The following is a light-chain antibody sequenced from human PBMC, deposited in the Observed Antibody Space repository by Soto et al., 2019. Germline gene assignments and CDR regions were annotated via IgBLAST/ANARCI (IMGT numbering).Light chain of an antibody. Sequence: DIQMTQSPSSLSASVGDRFTITCRASQSIITYLNWYQQKPGTAPKLLIYATSSLQSGVPSRFSGSGSGTDFTLTISSLQPEDFATYDCQQSFRTRYTFGQGTKLEIK. CDR3: QQSFRTRYT. CDR1: QSIITY. J-gene: IGKJ2*01. CDR2: ATS. V-gene: IGKV1-39*01.